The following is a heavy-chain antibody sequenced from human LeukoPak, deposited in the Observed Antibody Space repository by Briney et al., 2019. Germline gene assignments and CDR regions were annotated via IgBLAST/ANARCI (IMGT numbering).Heavy chain of an antibody. D-gene: IGHD5-18*01. V-gene: IGHV4-34*01. CDR2: INHSGST. CDR3: ASYSYGDNWFDP. J-gene: IGHJ5*02. CDR1: GGSFGGYY. Sequence: PSETLSLTCAVYGGSFGGYYWSWIRQPPGKGLEWIGEINHSGSTNYNPSLKSRVTISVDTSKNQFSLKLSSVTAADTAVYYCASYSYGDNWFDPWGQGTLVTVSS.